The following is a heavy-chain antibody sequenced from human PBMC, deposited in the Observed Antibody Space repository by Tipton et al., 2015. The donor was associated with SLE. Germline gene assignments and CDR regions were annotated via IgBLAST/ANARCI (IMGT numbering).Heavy chain of an antibody. D-gene: IGHD3-10*01. J-gene: IGHJ4*02. Sequence: TLSLTCAVYGGSFSGYYLGWIRQPPGKGLEWIGEINHSGSTNYNPSLKSRVTISVDTSKNQFSLKLSSVTAADTAVYYCARGDAGRSDYWGQGTLVTVSS. V-gene: IGHV4-34*01. CDR1: GGSFSGYY. CDR2: INHSGST. CDR3: ARGDAGRSDY.